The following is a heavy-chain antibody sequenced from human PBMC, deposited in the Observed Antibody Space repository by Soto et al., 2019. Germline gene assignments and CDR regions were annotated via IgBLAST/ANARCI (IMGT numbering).Heavy chain of an antibody. Sequence: GGSLRLSCAASGFTFSSYGMHWVRQAPGKGLEWVAVISYDGSNKYYADSVKGRFTISRDNSKNTLYLQMNSLRAEDTAVYYCAKDHYDSSGYFNYWGQGTLVTVSS. CDR2: ISYDGSNK. CDR3: AKDHYDSSGYFNY. J-gene: IGHJ4*02. CDR1: GFTFSSYG. D-gene: IGHD3-22*01. V-gene: IGHV3-30*18.